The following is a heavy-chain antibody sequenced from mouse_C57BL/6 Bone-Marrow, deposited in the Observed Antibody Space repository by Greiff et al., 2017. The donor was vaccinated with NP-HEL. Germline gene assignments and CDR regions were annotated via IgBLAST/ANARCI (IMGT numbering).Heavy chain of an antibody. D-gene: IGHD1-1*01. CDR2: LDPSDSYT. CDR1: GYTFTSYW. Sequence: QVQLQQPGAELVMPGASVKLSCKASGYTFTSYWMHWVKQRPGQGLEWIGELDPSDSYTNYNQKFKGKSTLTVDKSSITAYMQLSSLTSEDSAVYYCASSHYYGSSYDYWGQGTTLTVSS. CDR3: ASSHYYGSSYDY. V-gene: IGHV1-69*01. J-gene: IGHJ2*01.